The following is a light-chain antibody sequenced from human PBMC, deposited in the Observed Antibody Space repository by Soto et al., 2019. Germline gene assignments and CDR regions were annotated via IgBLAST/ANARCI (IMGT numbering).Light chain of an antibody. CDR3: SSYTRSSTLV. V-gene: IGLV2-14*03. Sequence: QSALTQPASVSGSPGQSITISCTGTSSDVGGYDYVSWYQQHPGKAPKVMIYEVSNRPSGVSVRFSGSKSGNTASLTISGLQAEDEADYYCSSYTRSSTLVFGGGTKVTVL. CDR2: EVS. CDR1: SSDVGGYDY. J-gene: IGLJ2*01.